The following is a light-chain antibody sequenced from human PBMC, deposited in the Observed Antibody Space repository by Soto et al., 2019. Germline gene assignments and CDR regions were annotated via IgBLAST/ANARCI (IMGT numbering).Light chain of an antibody. CDR1: QSVSNN. J-gene: IGKJ2*01. V-gene: IGKV3-15*01. CDR2: RAS. CDR3: QQYNNWPPTT. Sequence: EILMTQSPAILSVSPGERATLSCRASQSVSNNLAWYQQKPGQAPRLLFYRASTRATGVPARFSGSGSGTEFTLTISSLQSEDFAVYYCQQYNNWPPTTFGQGTKLEIK.